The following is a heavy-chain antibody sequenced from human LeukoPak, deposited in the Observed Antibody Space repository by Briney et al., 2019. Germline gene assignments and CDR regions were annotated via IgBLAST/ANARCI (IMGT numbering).Heavy chain of an antibody. CDR1: GGSIISSNYF. Sequence: SETLSLTCTVSGGSIISSNYFWAWIRQPPGKGLEWIGSIFYSGSTYYTPSLQSRVTMSVDTSKNQFSLKLTSVSAADTAEYYCARLVKRNKNTAWGRGTLVTVAS. D-gene: IGHD2/OR15-2a*01. CDR2: IFYSGST. V-gene: IGHV4-39*01. CDR3: ARLVKRNKNTA. J-gene: IGHJ5*02.